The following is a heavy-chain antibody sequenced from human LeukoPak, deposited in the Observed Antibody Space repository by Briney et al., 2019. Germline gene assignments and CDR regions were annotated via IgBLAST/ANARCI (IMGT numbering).Heavy chain of an antibody. CDR3: ARGGDYYDSSGYPGD. D-gene: IGHD3-22*01. CDR1: GGSFSGYY. CDR2: INHSGST. J-gene: IGHJ4*02. Sequence: PSETLSLTCAVYGGSFSGYYWSWIRQPPGKGLEWIGEINHSGSTNYNPSLKSRVTISVDTSKNQFSLKLSSVTAADTAVYYCARGGDYYDSSGYPGDWGQGTLVTVSS. V-gene: IGHV4-34*01.